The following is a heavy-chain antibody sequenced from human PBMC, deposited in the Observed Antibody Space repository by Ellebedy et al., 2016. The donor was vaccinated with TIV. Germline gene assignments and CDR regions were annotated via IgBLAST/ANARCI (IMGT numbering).Heavy chain of an antibody. CDR3: ARARSSGWLHTPDY. CDR2: INPSSGST. Sequence: AASVKVSCKASGYTFSNYFVHWVRQAPGQGLEWMGIINPSSGSTTYAQKLQSRLTMTRDTSTSTVYMELSSLRSEDTAVYYCARARSSGWLHTPDYWGQGLLVTVSS. CDR1: GYTFSNYF. D-gene: IGHD6-19*01. J-gene: IGHJ4*02. V-gene: IGHV1-46*04.